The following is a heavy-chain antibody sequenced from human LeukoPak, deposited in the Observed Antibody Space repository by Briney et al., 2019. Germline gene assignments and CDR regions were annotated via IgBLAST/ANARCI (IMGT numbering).Heavy chain of an antibody. CDR1: GYTFTSYY. CDR3: ARDGGAAGDFDY. J-gene: IGHJ4*02. D-gene: IGHD6-13*01. CDR2: INPSGGST. V-gene: IGHV1-46*01. Sequence: ASVKVSCKASGYTFTSYYMHWVRQAPGQGLEWMGIINPSGGSTSYAQKFQGRVTMTRDMSTSTVYMELGSLRSEDTAVYYCARDGGAAGDFDYWGQGTLVTVSS.